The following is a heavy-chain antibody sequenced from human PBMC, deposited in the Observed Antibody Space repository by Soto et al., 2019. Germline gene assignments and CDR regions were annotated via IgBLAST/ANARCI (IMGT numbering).Heavy chain of an antibody. CDR3: ARSDIVVVPATFGP. Sequence: SETLSLTCTVSGGSISSSIYYWGWIRQPPGKGLEWIGSIYYSGSTYYNPSLKSRVTISVDTSKNQFSLKLSSVTAADTAVYYCARSDIVVVPATFGPWGQGTLVIVSS. D-gene: IGHD2-2*01. CDR2: IYYSGST. CDR1: GGSISSSIYY. J-gene: IGHJ5*02. V-gene: IGHV4-39*01.